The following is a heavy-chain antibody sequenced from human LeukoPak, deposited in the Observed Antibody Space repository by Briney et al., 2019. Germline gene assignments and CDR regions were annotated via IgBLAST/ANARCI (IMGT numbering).Heavy chain of an antibody. CDR1: GGSISSGSYY. D-gene: IGHD1-1*01. V-gene: IGHV4-61*02. CDR2: IYISGST. J-gene: IGHJ4*02. Sequence: SETQSLTCTVSGGSISSGSYYWSWIRQPAGKGMEWLGRIYISGSTNYNPSLKSRVTMSVDTSKNQFSLKLSSVTAADTAVYYCARDRGTWNDDGFDYWGQGTLVTVSS. CDR3: ARDRGTWNDDGFDY.